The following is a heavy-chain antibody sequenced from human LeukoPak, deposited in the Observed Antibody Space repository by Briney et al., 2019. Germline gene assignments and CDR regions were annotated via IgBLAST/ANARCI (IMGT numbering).Heavy chain of an antibody. J-gene: IGHJ4*02. Sequence: SETLSLTCAVYGGSFSGYYWSWIRQPPGKGLEWIGEINHSGSTNYNPCLKSRVTISVDTSKNQFSLKLSSVTAADTAVYYCARGIVVVPAAPYYFDYWGQGTLVTVSS. D-gene: IGHD2-2*01. CDR2: INHSGST. CDR3: ARGIVVVPAAPYYFDY. CDR1: GGSFSGYY. V-gene: IGHV4-34*01.